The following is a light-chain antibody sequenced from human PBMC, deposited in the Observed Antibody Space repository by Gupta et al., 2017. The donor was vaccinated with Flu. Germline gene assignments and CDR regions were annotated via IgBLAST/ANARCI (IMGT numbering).Light chain of an antibody. CDR2: AAS. J-gene: IGKJ1*01. CDR1: QSISSY. Sequence: DIQMTQSPSSLSASVGDRATITCRASQSISSYLNWYQQKPGKAPKLLIYAASSLQSGVPSRFSGSGSGTDFTLTISRLQPEDFATYYCQQSDSTPWTFGQGTKVEIK. CDR3: QQSDSTPWT. V-gene: IGKV1-39*01.